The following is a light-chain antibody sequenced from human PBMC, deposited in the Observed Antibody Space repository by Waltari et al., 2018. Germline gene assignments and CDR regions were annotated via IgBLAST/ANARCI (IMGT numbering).Light chain of an antibody. J-gene: IGLJ1*01. CDR1: SSDVGGYKY. CDR3: SSYTSTSTYV. CDR2: DVS. V-gene: IGLV2-14*01. Sequence: QSALTQPASVSGAPGQSITSSCPGTSSDVGGYKYVSWYQQHPGKAPKLMIYDVSNRPSGVSNRFSGSKSGNTASLTISGLQAEDEADYYCSSYTSTSTYVFGSGTKVIVL.